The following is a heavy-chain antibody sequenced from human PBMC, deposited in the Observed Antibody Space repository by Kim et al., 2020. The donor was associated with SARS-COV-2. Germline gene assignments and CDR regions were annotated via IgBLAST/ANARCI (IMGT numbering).Heavy chain of an antibody. V-gene: IGHV4-30-2*01. CDR3: ARGNDYVWGAVHY. D-gene: IGHD3-16*01. Sequence: YTPSLKSRVTISVERSKNQFSLKLSSVTAADTAVYYCARGNDYVWGAVHYWGQGTLVTVSS. J-gene: IGHJ4*02.